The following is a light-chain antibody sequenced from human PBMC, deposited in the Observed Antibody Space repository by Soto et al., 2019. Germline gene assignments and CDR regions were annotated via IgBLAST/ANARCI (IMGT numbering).Light chain of an antibody. CDR2: EVS. J-gene: IGLJ1*01. CDR3: SSYAGGNNLYV. CDR1: SSDVGGYNY. Sequence: QSVLTQPPSASGSPGQSVTISCTGTSSDVGGYNYVSWYQQHPGKAPKLMIYEVSKRPSGVPDRFSGSKSGNTASLTVSGLQAEDEADYYCSSYAGGNNLYVFGTGTRSPS. V-gene: IGLV2-8*01.